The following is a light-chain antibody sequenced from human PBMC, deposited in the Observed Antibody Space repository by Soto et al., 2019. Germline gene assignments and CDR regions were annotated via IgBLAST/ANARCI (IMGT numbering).Light chain of an antibody. CDR2: DVS. CDR3: SSYTSSSTVV. J-gene: IGLJ2*01. V-gene: IGLV2-14*01. Sequence: QSALTQPASVSGSPGQSITISCTGTSSDVGGYNYVSGYLQHPGKAPKLMIYDVSNRHSGVSNRFSGSKSGNTASLTIYGLQAEDEADYYGSSYTSSSTVVFGGGTQLTVL. CDR1: SSDVGGYNY.